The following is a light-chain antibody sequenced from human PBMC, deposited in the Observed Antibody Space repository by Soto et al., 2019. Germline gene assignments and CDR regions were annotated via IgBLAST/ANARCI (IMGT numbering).Light chain of an antibody. CDR2: DAS. V-gene: IGKV1-39*01. CDR1: QSISSY. J-gene: IGKJ2*01. CDR3: QQSYSAPFT. Sequence: DIQMTQSPSSLSASVGDRVTITCRASQSISSYLNWYQQKPGKAPNLLISDASNLQSGVPSRFSVGGSGTDFTLTISSLQPEDFASYYWQQSYSAPFTFGQGTKLEIK.